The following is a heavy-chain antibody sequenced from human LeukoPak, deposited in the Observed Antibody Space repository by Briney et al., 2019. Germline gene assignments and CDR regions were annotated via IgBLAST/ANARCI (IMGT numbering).Heavy chain of an antibody. Sequence: ASVKVSCKAPRNTFISYAMHWVRQAPGQSLEWMGWINAGNGNTKYSQKFQGRVTIIRDTSASTAYMELSSLRSEDTAVYYCARGIVGDTGWFDPRGQGTLVTVS. CDR2: INAGNGNT. CDR1: RNTFISYA. D-gene: IGHD1-26*01. J-gene: IGHJ5*02. CDR3: ARGIVGDTGWFDP. V-gene: IGHV1-3*01.